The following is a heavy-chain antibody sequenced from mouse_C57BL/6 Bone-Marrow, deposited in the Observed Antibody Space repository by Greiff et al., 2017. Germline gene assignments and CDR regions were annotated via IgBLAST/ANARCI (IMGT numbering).Heavy chain of an antibody. CDR1: GYAFSSSW. D-gene: IGHD1-1*01. CDR2: IYPGDGDT. V-gene: IGHV1-82*01. J-gene: IGHJ4*01. CDR3: ARRAFPTVVARGYYYAMDY. Sequence: QVQLKESGPELVKPGASVKISCKASGYAFSSSWMNWVKQRPGKGLEWIGRIYPGDGDTNYNGKFKGKATLTAYKSSSTAYMQLSSLTSEDSAVYFCARRAFPTVVARGYYYAMDYWGQGTSVTVSS.